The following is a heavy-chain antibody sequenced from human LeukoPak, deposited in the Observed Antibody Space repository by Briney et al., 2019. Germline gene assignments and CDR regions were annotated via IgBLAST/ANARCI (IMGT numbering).Heavy chain of an antibody. CDR2: ISYDGSNK. V-gene: IGHV3-30*18. J-gene: IGHJ2*01. CDR3: AKDGMHSSSWEDWYFDL. Sequence: HPGGSLRLSCAASGFTFSSYGMHWVRQAPGKGLEWVAVISYDGSNKYYADSVKGRFTISRDNSKNTLYLQMNSLRAEDTAVYYCAKDGMHSSSWEDWYFDLWGRGTLVTVSS. D-gene: IGHD6-13*01. CDR1: GFTFSSYG.